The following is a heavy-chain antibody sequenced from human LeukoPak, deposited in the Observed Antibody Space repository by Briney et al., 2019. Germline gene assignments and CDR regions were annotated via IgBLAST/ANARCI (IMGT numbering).Heavy chain of an antibody. CDR3: ARDQYNWNDDYGGGYPNYFDY. D-gene: IGHD1-1*01. CDR1: GYTFTSYG. J-gene: IGHJ4*02. CDR2: ISAYNGNT. Sequence: ASVKVSCKASGYTFTSYGINWVRQAPGQGLEWMGWISAYNGNTNYAQKVQGRVTMTTDTSTSTAYMELRSLRSDDTAVYYCARDQYNWNDDYGGGYPNYFDYWGQGTLVTVSS. V-gene: IGHV1-18*01.